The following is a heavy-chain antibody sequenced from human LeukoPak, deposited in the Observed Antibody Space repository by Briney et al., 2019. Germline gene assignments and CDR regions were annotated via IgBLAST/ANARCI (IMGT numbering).Heavy chain of an antibody. CDR1: GYTFTSYG. CDR3: AREATSAVADD. J-gene: IGHJ4*02. CDR2: ISAYNGNT. Sequence: ASVKVSRKASGYTFTSYGISWVRQAPGQGLEGMGWISAYNGNTNYAQKLQGRVTMTTDTSTSTAYMELSSLRSDDTAVYYCAREATSAVADDWGQGTLVTVSS. D-gene: IGHD6-19*01. V-gene: IGHV1-18*01.